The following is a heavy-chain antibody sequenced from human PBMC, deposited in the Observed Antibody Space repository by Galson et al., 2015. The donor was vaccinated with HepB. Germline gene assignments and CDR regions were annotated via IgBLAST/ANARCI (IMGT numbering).Heavy chain of an antibody. J-gene: IGHJ4*02. CDR3: VKGIAVAGPPADY. V-gene: IGHV1-3*01. CDR2: INSGSGNT. Sequence: SVKVSCKASGFTFNNYAIYWVRQAPGQGLQWMGWINSGSGNTKYSQISQGRLTITRNTSANIAYMELRSLRSEDTAIYYCVKGIAVAGPPADYWGQGTLVTVSS. D-gene: IGHD6-13*01. CDR1: GFTFNNYA.